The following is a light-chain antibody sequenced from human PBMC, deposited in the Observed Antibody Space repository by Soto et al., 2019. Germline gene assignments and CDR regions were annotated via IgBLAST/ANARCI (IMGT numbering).Light chain of an antibody. CDR3: QQYNTWPMT. CDR2: GVS. CDR1: QSVSSN. J-gene: IGKJ1*01. V-gene: IGKV3-15*01. Sequence: EIVMTQSPATLSVSPGERATLSCTASQSVSSNLAWYQQKPGQAPTLLISGVSTRATGIPARFSGSGSGTEFTLTISSLQSEDFAVYYCQQYNTWPMTFGQGTKVEIK.